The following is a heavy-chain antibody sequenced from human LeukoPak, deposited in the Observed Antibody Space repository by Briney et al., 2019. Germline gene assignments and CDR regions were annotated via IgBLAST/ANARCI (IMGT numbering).Heavy chain of an antibody. CDR1: GFTFSSYA. D-gene: IGHD5-18*01. CDR2: ISYDGSNK. J-gene: IGHJ4*02. Sequence: GGSLRLSCAASGFTFSSYAMHWVRQAPGKGLEGVAVISYDGSNKYYADSVKGRFTISRDNSKNTLYLQMNSLRAEDTAVYYCARDPAGGYSYGSDFDYWGQGTLVTVSS. CDR3: ARDPAGGYSYGSDFDY. V-gene: IGHV3-30*04.